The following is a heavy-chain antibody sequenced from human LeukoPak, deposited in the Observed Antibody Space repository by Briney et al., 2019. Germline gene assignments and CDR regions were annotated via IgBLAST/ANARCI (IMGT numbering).Heavy chain of an antibody. V-gene: IGHV1-24*01. D-gene: IGHD6-19*01. CDR1: GYTFTELS. CDR3: ANIAVAGPNKDY. CDR2: FDPEDGET. Sequence: EASVKVSCKVSGYTFTELSMHWVRQAPGKGLEWMGGFDPEDGETIYAQKFQGRVTMTEDTSTDTAYMELSSLRSEDTAVYYCANIAVAGPNKDYWGQGTLVTVSS. J-gene: IGHJ4*02.